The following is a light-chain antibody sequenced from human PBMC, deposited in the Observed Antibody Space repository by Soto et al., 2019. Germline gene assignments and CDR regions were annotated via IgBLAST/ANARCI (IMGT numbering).Light chain of an antibody. Sequence: QSVLTQPPSASAAPGQRVTISCSGSSSNIGTNTVNWYQQLPGSAPKFLIYSNNQRPSGVPDRFSGSKSGTSATLAISGLQTDDEADYYCAAWDGGLNGVLFGGGTKLTVL. CDR2: SNN. V-gene: IGLV1-44*01. CDR3: AAWDGGLNGVL. J-gene: IGLJ2*01. CDR1: SSNIGTNT.